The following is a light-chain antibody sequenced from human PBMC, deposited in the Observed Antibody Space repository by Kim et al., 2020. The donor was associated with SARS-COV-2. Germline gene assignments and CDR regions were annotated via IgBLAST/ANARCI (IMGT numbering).Light chain of an antibody. CDR1: QDIGND. Sequence: PSSLAASVGDRVTITCRASQDIGNDLGWYQQNPGRAPKRLIYGASNLQSGVPSRFSGSGSETEFTLTINSLQPEDFATYFCLQLTFGQGTRLEIK. V-gene: IGKV1-17*01. CDR2: GAS. J-gene: IGKJ5*01. CDR3: LQLT.